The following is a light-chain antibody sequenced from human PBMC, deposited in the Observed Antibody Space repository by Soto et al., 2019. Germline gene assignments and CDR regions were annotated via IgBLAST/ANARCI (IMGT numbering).Light chain of an antibody. Sequence: QSVLTQPPSVSGTPGQGVTISCSGSTSNIGNNYVFWYQQVPGTAPKLLIHTNNRRPSGVPDRFSASKSATTSSLAISSHRSEDESDYYCAVWDDNLLGLGVFGGGTKLTVL. J-gene: IGLJ3*02. CDR2: TNN. CDR3: AVWDDNLLGLGV. CDR1: TSNIGNNY. V-gene: IGLV1-47*02.